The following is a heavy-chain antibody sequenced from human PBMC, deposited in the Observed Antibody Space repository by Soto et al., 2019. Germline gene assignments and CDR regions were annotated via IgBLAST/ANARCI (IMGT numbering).Heavy chain of an antibody. D-gene: IGHD6-19*01. CDR3: AKDKSTPVPGRPKSYYYNMDV. J-gene: IGHJ6*01. Sequence: GESLRLSCAGSGFAFSSYGMYWVRQAPGKGLEWVAVVSYDGSNEFYADSVKGRFTIPRDNSKNTLYLQMHSLRAEDTAVYYCAKDKSTPVPGRPKSYYYNMDVWGQGTTVTVSS. CDR1: GFAFSSYG. V-gene: IGHV3-30*18. CDR2: VSYDGSNE.